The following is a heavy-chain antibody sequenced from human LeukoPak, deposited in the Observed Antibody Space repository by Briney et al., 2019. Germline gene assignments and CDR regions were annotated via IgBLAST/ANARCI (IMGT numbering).Heavy chain of an antibody. Sequence: GGSLRLSCAASGLTFSGSGIHWVRQASGKGLEWLGRIGRQGDSDATRYAASLKGKSTISRVDSRNTAYLQMNSLKTEDTAVYYCAGDNNFLTGLNYWGQGTLVTVSS. CDR1: GLTFSGSG. V-gene: IGHV3-73*01. CDR2: IGRQGDSDAT. D-gene: IGHD3/OR15-3a*01. CDR3: AGDNNFLTGLNY. J-gene: IGHJ4*02.